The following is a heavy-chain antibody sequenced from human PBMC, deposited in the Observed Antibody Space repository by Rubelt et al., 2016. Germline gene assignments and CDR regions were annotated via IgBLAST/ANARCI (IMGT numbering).Heavy chain of an antibody. V-gene: IGHV3-21*01. CDR2: ISSSSSYI. D-gene: IGHD6-13*01. CDR3: ARASTSWYGDAFDI. Sequence: EVQLVESGGGLVQPGGSLRLSCAASGFTFSSYSMNWVRQAPGKGLEWVSSISSSSSYIYYADSVKGRFTISRDNAKNSLYLQMNSLRAEDTAVYYCARASTSWYGDAFDIWGQGTMVTVSS. CDR1: GFTFSSYS. J-gene: IGHJ3*02.